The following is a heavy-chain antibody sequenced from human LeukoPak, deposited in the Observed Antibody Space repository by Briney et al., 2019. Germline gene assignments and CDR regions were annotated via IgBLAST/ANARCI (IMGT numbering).Heavy chain of an antibody. CDR1: GFTFSSYA. Sequence: GGSLRLSCAASGFTFSSYAMSWVRQAPGKGLEWVSAISGSGGSTYYADSVKGRFTISRDNSKNTLYLQMNSLRAEDTAVYYCAKASSGWLSAGMDVWGQGTTVTVSS. D-gene: IGHD6-19*01. CDR3: AKASSGWLSAGMDV. V-gene: IGHV3-23*01. CDR2: ISGSGGST. J-gene: IGHJ6*02.